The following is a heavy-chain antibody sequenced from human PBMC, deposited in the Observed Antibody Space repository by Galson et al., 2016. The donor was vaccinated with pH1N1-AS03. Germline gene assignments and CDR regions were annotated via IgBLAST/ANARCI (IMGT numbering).Heavy chain of an antibody. J-gene: IGHJ4*02. V-gene: IGHV4-4*07. CDR1: GDSISIDY. Sequence: SETLSLTCTVSGDSISIDYWSWIRQSAGKGLEWIGRTHTSGSSNYNPSLKGRVTMSIDRSKNEISLKVTSVTAADTAVYYCSREALYSSVDCFDLWGQGTTVTVSS. CDR2: THTSGSS. CDR3: SREALYSSVDCFDL. D-gene: IGHD2-2*02.